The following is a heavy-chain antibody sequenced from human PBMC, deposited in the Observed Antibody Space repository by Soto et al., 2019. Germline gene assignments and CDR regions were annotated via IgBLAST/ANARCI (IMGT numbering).Heavy chain of an antibody. D-gene: IGHD3-22*01. J-gene: IGHJ4*02. Sequence: GGSLRLSCAAAGVTFSNYYMSWIRQAPGKGLEWVSYISSSGSTIYYADSVKGRFTISRDSAKNSLYLQMNSLRAEDTAVYYCARVVDSGYYPDYWGQGTLVTVSS. CDR2: ISSSGSTI. CDR3: ARVVDSGYYPDY. V-gene: IGHV3-11*01. CDR1: GVTFSNYY.